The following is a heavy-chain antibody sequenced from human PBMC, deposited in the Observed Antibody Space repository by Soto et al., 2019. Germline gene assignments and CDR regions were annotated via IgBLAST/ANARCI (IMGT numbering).Heavy chain of an antibody. J-gene: IGHJ5*02. CDR1: GGAISGYY. Sequence: QVQLQESGPGLVKPSETLSLSCTVSGGAISGYYWTWIRQPAGKGLEWIGRIYSSGSTKYNPSLQSRVTVSLDTSKNQFSLRLTSVPAADTAVYYCARGQRFSDWFDPWGQGTLVTVSS. CDR2: IYSSGST. CDR3: ARGQRFSDWFDP. V-gene: IGHV4-4*07. D-gene: IGHD3-3*01.